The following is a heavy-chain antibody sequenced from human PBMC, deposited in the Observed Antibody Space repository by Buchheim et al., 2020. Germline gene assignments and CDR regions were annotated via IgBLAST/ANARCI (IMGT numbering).Heavy chain of an antibody. CDR1: GFTFSSYA. J-gene: IGHJ6*02. V-gene: IGHV3-23*01. CDR2: ISGSGGST. CDR3: AKSQQLGTYYYYYGMDV. D-gene: IGHD6-13*01. Sequence: EVQLLESGGGLVQPGGSLRLSCAASGFTFSSYAMSWVRQAPGKGLEWVSAISGSGGSTYYADSVKGRFTISRDNSKKTLYPQMNSLRAEDTAVYYCAKSQQLGTYYYYYGMDVWGQGTT.